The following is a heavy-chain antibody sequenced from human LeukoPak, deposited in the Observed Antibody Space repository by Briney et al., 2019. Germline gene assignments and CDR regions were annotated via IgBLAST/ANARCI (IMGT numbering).Heavy chain of an antibody. CDR3: AKGRYSSSWYYCVI. J-gene: IGHJ3*02. D-gene: IGHD6-13*01. V-gene: IGHV3-23*01. CDR1: GFTFSSYE. CDR2: ISGSGGST. Sequence: GGSLRLSCAASGFTFSSYEMSWVRQAPGKGLEWVSVISGSGGSTYYADSVKGRFSISRDNSKNTLYLQMNSLKAEDTAEYYCAKGRYSSSWYYCVIWGQGTMVTVSS.